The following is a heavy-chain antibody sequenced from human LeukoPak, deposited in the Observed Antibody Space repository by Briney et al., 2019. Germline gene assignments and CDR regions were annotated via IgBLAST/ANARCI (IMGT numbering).Heavy chain of an antibody. CDR1: GGSFSGYY. CDR3: ARDLPHYYGSGSYSDGMDV. V-gene: IGHV4-34*01. J-gene: IGHJ6*02. CDR2: IDHSGST. Sequence: SETLSLTCAVHGGSFSGYYWSWLRQPPGKGLEWIGEIDHSGSTNYNPSLKSRVTISVDTSKNQFSLKLSSVTAADTAVYYCARDLPHYYGSGSYSDGMDVWGQGTTVTVSS. D-gene: IGHD3-10*01.